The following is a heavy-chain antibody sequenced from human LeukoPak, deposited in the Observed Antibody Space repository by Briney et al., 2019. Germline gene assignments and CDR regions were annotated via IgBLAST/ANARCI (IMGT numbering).Heavy chain of an antibody. V-gene: IGHV3-30-3*01. J-gene: IGHJ4*02. CDR3: ARGVFSGSYIFDY. D-gene: IGHD1-26*01. CDR1: GFTFSSYT. Sequence: PGGSLRLSCAAAGFTFSSYTIHWVRQAPGKGLERVAVISYDGSNKYYADSVKGRFTISRDNSKNTLYLQMNSLRAEDTAVYYCARGVFSGSYIFDYWGQGTLVTVSS. CDR2: ISYDGSNK.